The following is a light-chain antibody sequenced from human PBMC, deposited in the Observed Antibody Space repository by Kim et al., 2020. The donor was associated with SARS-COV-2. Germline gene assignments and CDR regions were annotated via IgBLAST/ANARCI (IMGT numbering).Light chain of an antibody. Sequence: VSPGERAPLSCRASQSVSSNLAWYQQNPGQAPRLLIYGASTRATGIPARFSGSGSGTEFTLTISSLQSEDFAVYYCQQYNNWPLTFGGGTKVDIK. CDR2: GAS. J-gene: IGKJ4*01. CDR3: QQYNNWPLT. V-gene: IGKV3-15*01. CDR1: QSVSSN.